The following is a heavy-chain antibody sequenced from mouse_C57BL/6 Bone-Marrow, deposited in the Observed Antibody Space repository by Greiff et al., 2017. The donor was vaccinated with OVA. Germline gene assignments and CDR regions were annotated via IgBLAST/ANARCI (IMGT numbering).Heavy chain of an antibody. V-gene: IGHV3-1*01. CDR2: ISYSGST. CDR1: GYSITSGYD. J-gene: IGHJ3*01. D-gene: IGHD2-5*01. CDR3: ATNYYSNYGFAY. Sequence: EVHLVESGPGMVKPSQSLSLTCTVSGYSITSGYDWHWIRHFPGNKLEWMGYISYSGSTNYNPSLKSRISITHDTSKNHFFLKLNSVTTEDTATYYCATNYYSNYGFAYWGQGTLVTVSA.